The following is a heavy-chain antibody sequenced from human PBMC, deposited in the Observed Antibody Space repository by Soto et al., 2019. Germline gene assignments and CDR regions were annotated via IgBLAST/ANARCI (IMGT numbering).Heavy chain of an antibody. V-gene: IGHV3-74*01. Sequence: GGSLRLSCAASGFTFSSYWMHWVRQAPGKGLVWVSRINSDGSSTSYADSVKGRFTISRDNAKNTLYLQMNSLRAEDTAVYYCGRQYSSCWYGGGSFDYWGQGTLVTVSS. CDR2: INSDGSST. J-gene: IGHJ4*02. D-gene: IGHD6-19*01. CDR3: GRQYSSCWYGGGSFDY. CDR1: GFTFSSYW.